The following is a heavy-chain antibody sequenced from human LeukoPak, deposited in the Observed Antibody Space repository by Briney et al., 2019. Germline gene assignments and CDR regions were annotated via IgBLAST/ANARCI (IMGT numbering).Heavy chain of an antibody. Sequence: PSETLSLTCTVSGGSINSSSYYWGWIRQPPGKGLEWIGSIFYSGNTYDNPSLKSRVTISVDTSKNQFSLKLNSVTAADTAVYYCARHRSKWLQSSFDYWGQGTLVTVSS. CDR1: GGSINSSSYY. J-gene: IGHJ4*02. CDR2: IFYSGNT. D-gene: IGHD5-24*01. V-gene: IGHV4-39*01. CDR3: ARHRSKWLQSSFDY.